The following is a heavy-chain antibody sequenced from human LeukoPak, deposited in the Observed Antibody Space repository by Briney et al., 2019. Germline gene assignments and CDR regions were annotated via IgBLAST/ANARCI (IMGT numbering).Heavy chain of an antibody. CDR3: ARRGYDFWSGYPYYFDY. CDR1: GASISGRSYY. D-gene: IGHD3-3*01. J-gene: IGHJ4*02. CDR2: IYYSLYYSGST. Sequence: PSETLSLTCTVSGASISGRSYYWGWIRQPPGKGLEWIGSIYYSLYYSGSTYYNPSLKSRVTISLDTSKNQFSLKLSSVTAADTAVYYCARRGYDFWSGYPYYFDYWGQGTLVTVSS. V-gene: IGHV4-39*07.